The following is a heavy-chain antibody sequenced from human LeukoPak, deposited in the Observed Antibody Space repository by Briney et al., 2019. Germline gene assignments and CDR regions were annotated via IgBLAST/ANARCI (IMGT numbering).Heavy chain of an antibody. CDR2: IYYSGST. Sequence: SETLSLTCTVSGGSISSSNYYWGWIRQPPGKGLEWIGSIYYSGSTYNSPSLKSRVTISVDTSKNQFSLKLSSVTAADSAVYYCARQNYNWFDPWGQGTLVTVSS. V-gene: IGHV4-39*01. J-gene: IGHJ5*02. CDR3: ARQNYNWFDP. D-gene: IGHD1-7*01. CDR1: GGSISSSNYY.